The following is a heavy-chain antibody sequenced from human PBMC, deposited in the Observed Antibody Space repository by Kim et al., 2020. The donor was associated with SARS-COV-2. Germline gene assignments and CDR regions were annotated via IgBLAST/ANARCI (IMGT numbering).Heavy chain of an antibody. CDR2: IWYDGSNK. CDR1: GFTFSSYG. J-gene: IGHJ6*02. CDR3: ARDQSSGDIVVVVAATHYSMDV. Sequence: GGSLRLSCAASGFTFSSYGMHWVRQAPGKGLEWVAVIWYDGSNKYYADSVKGRFTISRDNSKNTLYLQMNSLRAEDTAVYYCARDQSSGDIVVVVAATHYSMDVWGPEATVTVSS. D-gene: IGHD2-15*01. V-gene: IGHV3-33*01.